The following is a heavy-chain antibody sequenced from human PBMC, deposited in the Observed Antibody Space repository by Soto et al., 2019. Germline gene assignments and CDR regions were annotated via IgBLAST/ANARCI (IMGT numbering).Heavy chain of an antibody. Sequence: GGSLRLSCAASGFTFSSYAMSWVRQAPGKGLEWVSAISGSGGSTYYADSVKGRFTISRDNSKNTLYLQMNSLRAEDTAVYYCTRLFDCSGGSCYSGWYYYYGMDVWGQGTTVTVSS. J-gene: IGHJ6*02. CDR1: GFTFSSYA. D-gene: IGHD2-15*01. CDR3: TRLFDCSGGSCYSGWYYYYGMDV. CDR2: ISGSGGST. V-gene: IGHV3-23*01.